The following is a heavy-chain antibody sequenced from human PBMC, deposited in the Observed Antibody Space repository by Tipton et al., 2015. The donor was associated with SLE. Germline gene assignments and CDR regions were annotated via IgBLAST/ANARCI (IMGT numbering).Heavy chain of an antibody. CDR3: ARKAGGAAAGGTFDY. CDR2: ISAYNGNT. CDR1: GGTFSSYA. D-gene: IGHD6-13*01. Sequence: VQLVQSGAEVKKPGSSVKVSCKASGGTFSSYAISWVRQAPGQGLEWMGWISAYNGNTNYAQKLQGRVTMTTDTSTSTAYMELRSLRSDDTAVYYCARKAGGAAAGGTFDYWGQGTLVTVSS. J-gene: IGHJ4*02. V-gene: IGHV1-18*01.